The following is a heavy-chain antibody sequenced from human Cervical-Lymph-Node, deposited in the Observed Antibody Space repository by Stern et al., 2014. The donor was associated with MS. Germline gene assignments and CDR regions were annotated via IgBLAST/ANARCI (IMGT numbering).Heavy chain of an antibody. D-gene: IGHD4-17*01. Sequence: LQLQESGSGLVKPSQTLSLTCAVSGGSISSGGYSWSWIRQPPGKGLEWIGYIYHRGSTYYNPPLKSRVTISVDRSKNQFSLKLSSVTAADTAVYYCARSSTVTPNAFDIWGQGTMVTVSS. CDR3: ARSSTVTPNAFDI. J-gene: IGHJ3*02. V-gene: IGHV4-30-2*01. CDR1: GGSISSGGYS. CDR2: IYHRGST.